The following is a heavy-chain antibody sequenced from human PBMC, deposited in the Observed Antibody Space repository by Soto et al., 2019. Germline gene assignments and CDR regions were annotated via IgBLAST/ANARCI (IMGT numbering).Heavy chain of an antibody. J-gene: IGHJ4*02. CDR1: GFSFSNSW. Sequence: PGVSLRLSFAVSGFSFSNSWMSWVRQAPGKGLEWVGRIKSRADGGTTDYTAPMKGRFTISRDDSKNTVFLQMNSLKTEDTAVYYCSAHLGELCSLDYWGQGTLGTVFS. CDR2: IKSRADGGTT. CDR3: SAHLGELCSLDY. D-gene: IGHD3-16*01. V-gene: IGHV3-15*01.